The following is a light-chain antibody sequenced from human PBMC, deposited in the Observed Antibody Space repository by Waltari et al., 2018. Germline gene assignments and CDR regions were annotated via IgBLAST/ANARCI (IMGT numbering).Light chain of an antibody. CDR3: QQSYSSPHLT. Sequence: DIQLTQSPSSLSASVGDRVTLTCRASQYISNYLNWYQQRPGEAPKLLILAASTLQSGVPSRFRGSGSGTDFTLTIDSLQPEDFATYHCQQSYSSPHLTFGGGTKVEI. J-gene: IGKJ4*01. V-gene: IGKV1-39*01. CDR1: QYISNY. CDR2: AAS.